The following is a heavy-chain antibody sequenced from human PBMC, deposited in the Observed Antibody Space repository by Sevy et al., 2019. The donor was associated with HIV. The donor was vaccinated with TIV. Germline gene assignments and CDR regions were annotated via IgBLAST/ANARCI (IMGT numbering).Heavy chain of an antibody. Sequence: ASVKVSCKASGGTFSSYAISWVRQAPGQGLEWMGGIIPIFGTANYAQKFQGRVTITADESTSTAYMELSSLRSEDTAVYYCASIAAAGPNYYYYGMDVWGQRTTVTVSS. CDR2: IIPIFGTA. D-gene: IGHD6-13*01. CDR1: GGTFSSYA. CDR3: ASIAAAGPNYYYYGMDV. V-gene: IGHV1-69*13. J-gene: IGHJ6*02.